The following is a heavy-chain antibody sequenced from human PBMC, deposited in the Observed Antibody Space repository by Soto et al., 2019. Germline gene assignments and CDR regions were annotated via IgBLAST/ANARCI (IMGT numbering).Heavy chain of an antibody. V-gene: IGHV3-30-3*01. D-gene: IGHD3-22*01. J-gene: IGHJ4*02. CDR2: ISYDGSNK. Sequence: LRLSCAASGFTFSSYAMHWVRQAPGKGLEWVAVISYDGSNKYYADSVKGRFTISRDNSKNTLYLQMNSLRAEDTAVYYCARDDRWSQTHFDYWGQGTLVTVSS. CDR1: GFTFSSYA. CDR3: ARDDRWSQTHFDY.